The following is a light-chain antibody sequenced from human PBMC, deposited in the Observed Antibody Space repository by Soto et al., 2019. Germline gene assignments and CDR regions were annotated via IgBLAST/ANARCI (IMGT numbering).Light chain of an antibody. CDR1: QSVSYN. V-gene: IGKV3-15*01. CDR3: QQYKNWPPLT. Sequence: EIMMTQSPATLSVSPGETATLSCRASQSVSYNLAWYQQKPGQGPRLVIYGAFSRATGIPARFSGSGSGTEFTLTISSLQSEDFAVYYCQQYKNWPPLTFGGGTKVEIK. CDR2: GAF. J-gene: IGKJ4*01.